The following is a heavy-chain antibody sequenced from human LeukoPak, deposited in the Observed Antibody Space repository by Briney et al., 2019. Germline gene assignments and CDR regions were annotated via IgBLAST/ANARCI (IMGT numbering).Heavy chain of an antibody. CDR3: AKLFREDTAMVTDY. Sequence: GRSLRLSCAASGFTFSSYGMHWVRQAPGKGLEWVAVISYDGSNKYYADSVKGRFTISRDNSKNTLYLQMNSLRAEDTAVYYCAKLFREDTAMVTDYWGQGTLVTVSS. J-gene: IGHJ4*02. D-gene: IGHD5-18*01. CDR2: ISYDGSNK. CDR1: GFTFSSYG. V-gene: IGHV3-30*18.